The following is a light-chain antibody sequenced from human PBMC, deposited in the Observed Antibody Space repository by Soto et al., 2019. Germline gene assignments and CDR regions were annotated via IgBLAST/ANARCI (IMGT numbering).Light chain of an antibody. CDR1: SSNIGSNT. V-gene: IGLV1-44*01. CDR3: AAWDDSLNGAV. CDR2: SNN. Sequence: QSVLTQPPSASGTPGQRVTISCSGSSSNIGSNTVNWYQQLPGTAPKLLIYSNNQRPSGFPDRFSAAKSGTSASLPISGLQSEDEADYYCAAWDDSLNGAVFGGGTQLTVL. J-gene: IGLJ7*01.